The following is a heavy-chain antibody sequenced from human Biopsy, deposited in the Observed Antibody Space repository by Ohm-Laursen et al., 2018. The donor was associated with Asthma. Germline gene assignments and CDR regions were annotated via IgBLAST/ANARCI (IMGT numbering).Heavy chain of an antibody. V-gene: IGHV1-18*01. D-gene: IGHD3-10*01. J-gene: IGHJ6*02. Sequence: ASVKVSCKASGGTFSNYAISWVRQAPGQGLEWMGWISVYNGNTKVAQKLQDRVTMITDTSTSTAYMELRSLRSDDTAVYFCARAVDYSHYYGIDVWGQGTTVTV. CDR1: GGTFSNYA. CDR2: ISVYNGNT. CDR3: ARAVDYSHYYGIDV.